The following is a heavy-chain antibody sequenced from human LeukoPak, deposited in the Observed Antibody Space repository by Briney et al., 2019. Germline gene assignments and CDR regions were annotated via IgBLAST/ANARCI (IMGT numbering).Heavy chain of an antibody. CDR2: ISFDGSNE. Sequence: PPGGSLRLSCAASGFTFSTYGIHWVRQAPGKGLEWVAIISFDGSNEYYADSVKGRFTISRDNSKNTLYLQMNSLRAEDTAVYFCAKDSDFHDASGYPPPDYWGQGILVTVSS. V-gene: IGHV3-30*18. CDR3: AKDSDFHDASGYPPPDY. J-gene: IGHJ4*02. D-gene: IGHD3-22*01. CDR1: GFTFSTYG.